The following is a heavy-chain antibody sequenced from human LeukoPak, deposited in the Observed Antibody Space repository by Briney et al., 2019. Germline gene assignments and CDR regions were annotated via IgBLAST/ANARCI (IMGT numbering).Heavy chain of an antibody. D-gene: IGHD1-20*01. CDR1: GFTFSDYY. Sequence: GGSLRLSCAASGFTFSDYYMSWIRQAPGKGLEWVSYISSSGSTIYYADSVKGRFTISRDNAKNSLYLQMNGLRAEDTAVYYCAKENNWNGGRFNYFDYWGQGTLVTVSS. J-gene: IGHJ4*02. V-gene: IGHV3-11*01. CDR2: ISSSGSTI. CDR3: AKENNWNGGRFNYFDY.